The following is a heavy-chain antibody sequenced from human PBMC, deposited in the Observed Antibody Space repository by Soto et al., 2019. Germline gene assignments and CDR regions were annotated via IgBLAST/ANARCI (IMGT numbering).Heavy chain of an antibody. D-gene: IGHD6-19*01. CDR2: MNPGSGKT. V-gene: IGHV1-8*02. Sequence: ASVTVSCKASGYTFVNFDISWVRQAAGQGVERLGWMNPGSGKTGYASKFQGRVAMTRDASTGTSHLEVNSLRAEDTAVYYCADPGAVASYSGQGSLVTGSS. CDR1: GYTFVNFD. CDR3: ADPGAVASY. J-gene: IGHJ1*01.